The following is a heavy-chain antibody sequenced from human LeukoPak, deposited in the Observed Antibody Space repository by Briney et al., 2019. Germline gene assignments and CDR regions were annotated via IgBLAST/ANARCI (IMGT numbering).Heavy chain of an antibody. J-gene: IGHJ4*02. V-gene: IGHV3-48*01. CDR1: GFTFSSYS. D-gene: IGHD5-18*01. CDR3: ARDGYSYGYVYSGRFDY. CDR2: ISSSSSTI. Sequence: PGGSLRLSCAASGFTFSSYSMNWVRQAPGKGLEWVSYISSSSSTIYYADSVKGRFTISRDNSKNTLYLQMGSLRAEDMAVYYCARDGYSYGYVYSGRFDYWGQGTLVTVSS.